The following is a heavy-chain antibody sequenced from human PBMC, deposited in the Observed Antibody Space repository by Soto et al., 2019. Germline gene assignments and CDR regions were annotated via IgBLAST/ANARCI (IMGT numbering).Heavy chain of an antibody. CDR1: GYSFTSYW. V-gene: IGHV5-51*01. CDR2: IYPGDSDT. CDR3: ARSAPNGPVGSISYYYYFYLMDG. J-gene: IGHJ6*02. D-gene: IGHD3-10*01. Sequence: LKISCKGSGYSFTSYWIGWVRQMPGKGLERMGIIYPGDSDTRYSPSFQGQVTISADKSISTAYLQWSSLKASDTAMYYCARSAPNGPVGSISYYYYFYLMDGWGQGTTVTVSS.